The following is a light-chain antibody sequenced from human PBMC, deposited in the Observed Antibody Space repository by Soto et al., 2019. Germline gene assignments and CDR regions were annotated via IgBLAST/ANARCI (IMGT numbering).Light chain of an antibody. CDR2: AAS. Sequence: DIQLTQSPSFLSASVGDRVTITCRASQSISNYLNWYQQKPGKAPKLLIYAASSLQSGVPLRFSGSGSGTDFTLTISSLQPEDFATYYCQQSYSTLLTFGGGTKVDIK. V-gene: IGKV1-39*01. CDR3: QQSYSTLLT. J-gene: IGKJ4*01. CDR1: QSISNY.